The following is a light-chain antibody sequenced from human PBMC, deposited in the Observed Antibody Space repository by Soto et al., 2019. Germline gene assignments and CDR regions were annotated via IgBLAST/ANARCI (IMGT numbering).Light chain of an antibody. CDR3: LQVLSYPLT. J-gene: IGKJ4*01. Sequence: DIQLTQSPSFLSASVGDRVTITCRASQGISRYLAWYQQKPGRALKLLIHSASTLQSGVPSRFSASGSVTEFTLTINSLQPEDLATCFCLQVLSYPLTFGGGTTVDIK. CDR1: QGISRY. CDR2: SAS. V-gene: IGKV1-9*01.